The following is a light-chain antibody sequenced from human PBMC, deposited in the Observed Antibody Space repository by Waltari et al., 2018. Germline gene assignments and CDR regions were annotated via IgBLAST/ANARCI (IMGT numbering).Light chain of an antibody. CDR2: ATS. CDR3: QQYNEWPYT. V-gene: IGKV3-15*01. CDR1: KSVGNN. Sequence: ETIMTQSPGTLSVSPGESATLSCRASKSVGNNVAWYQQTPGQAPRLLIYATSSRGTGIPARFFGSGSGPDFTLTITSLQSEDFVVYYCQQYNEWPYTFGQGTRVDIK. J-gene: IGKJ2*01.